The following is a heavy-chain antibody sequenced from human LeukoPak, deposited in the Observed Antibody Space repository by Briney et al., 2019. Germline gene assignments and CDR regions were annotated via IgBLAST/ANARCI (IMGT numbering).Heavy chain of an antibody. J-gene: IGHJ6*02. CDR1: GGSFSGYY. D-gene: IGHD3-16*01. Sequence: SETLSLTCAVYGGSFSGYYWSWIRQPPAKGLEWIGEINHSGSTNYNPSLKSRVTISVDTSKNQFSLKLSSVTAADTAVYYCARGRIPRGYYYYGMDVWGQGTTVTVSS. V-gene: IGHV4-34*01. CDR3: ARGRIPRGYYYYGMDV. CDR2: INHSGST.